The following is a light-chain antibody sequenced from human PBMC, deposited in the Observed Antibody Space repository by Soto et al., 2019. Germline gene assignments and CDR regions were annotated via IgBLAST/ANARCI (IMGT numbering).Light chain of an antibody. Sequence: QSALTQPASVSGSPGQSITISCTGTSSDVGSYNLVSWYQQHPGKAPKLMISEVSKRPSGVSHRFSGSKSGNTASLTISGLQADDEADYYCCSYAGSSTPFVFGTGTKLTVL. CDR1: SSDVGSYNL. CDR3: CSYAGSSTPFV. CDR2: EVS. V-gene: IGLV2-23*02. J-gene: IGLJ1*01.